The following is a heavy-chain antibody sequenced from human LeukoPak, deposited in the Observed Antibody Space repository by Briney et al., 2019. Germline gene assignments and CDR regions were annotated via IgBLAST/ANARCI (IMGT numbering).Heavy chain of an antibody. Sequence: PGRSLRLSCAASGFTFDDYAMHWVRQSPGKGLEWVAGISWNSGNINYAVSVKGRFTISRDNAKNSLYLQMNSLRVEDMALYYCAKDGCGGDCYLHHWGQGTLVTVSS. CDR2: ISWNSGNI. CDR1: GFTFDDYA. CDR3: AKDGCGGDCYLHH. V-gene: IGHV3-9*03. J-gene: IGHJ5*02. D-gene: IGHD2-21*01.